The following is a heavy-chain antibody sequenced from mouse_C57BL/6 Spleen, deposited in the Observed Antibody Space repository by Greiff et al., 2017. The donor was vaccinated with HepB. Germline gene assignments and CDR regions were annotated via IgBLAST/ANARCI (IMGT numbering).Heavy chain of an antibody. CDR1: GYTFTDYY. V-gene: IGHV1-26*01. D-gene: IGHD1-1*01. CDR3: ARVFITTVVARDYFDY. J-gene: IGHJ2*01. CDR2: INPNNGGT. Sequence: EVQLQQSGPELVKPGASVKISCKASGYTFTDYYMNWVKQSHGKSLEWIGDINPNNGGTSYNQKFKGKATLTVDKSSSTAYMELRSLTSEDSAVYYCARVFITTVVARDYFDYWGQGTTLTVSS.